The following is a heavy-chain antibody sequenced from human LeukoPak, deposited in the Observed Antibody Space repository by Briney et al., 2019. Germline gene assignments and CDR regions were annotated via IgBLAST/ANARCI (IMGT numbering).Heavy chain of an antibody. V-gene: IGHV3-21*01. Sequence: GGSLRLFCAASGFTFSSYSMNWVRQAPGKGLEWVSSISSSSSYIYYADSVKGRFTISRDNAKNSLYLQMNSLRAEDTAVYYCARSVVRGVIALDYWGQGTLVTVSS. D-gene: IGHD3-10*01. J-gene: IGHJ4*02. CDR3: ARSVVRGVIALDY. CDR2: ISSSSSYI. CDR1: GFTFSSYS.